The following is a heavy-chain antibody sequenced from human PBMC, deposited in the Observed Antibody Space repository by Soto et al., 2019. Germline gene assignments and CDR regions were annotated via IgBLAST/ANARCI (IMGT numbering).Heavy chain of an antibody. CDR1: GGSFSGYY. CDR2: INHSGST. CDR3: ARVTMIATSNWFDP. D-gene: IGHD3-22*01. Sequence: SETLSLTCAVYGGSFSGYYWSWIRQPPGKGLEWIGEINHSGSTNYNPSLKSRVTISVDTSKNQFSLKLSSVTAADTAVYYCARVTMIATSNWFDPWGQGTLVTVSS. J-gene: IGHJ5*02. V-gene: IGHV4-34*01.